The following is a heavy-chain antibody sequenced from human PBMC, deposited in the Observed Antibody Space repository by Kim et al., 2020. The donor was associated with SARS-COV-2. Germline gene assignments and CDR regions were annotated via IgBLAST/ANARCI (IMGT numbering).Heavy chain of an antibody. D-gene: IGHD5-12*01. Sequence: AQKFQGRVTMTEDTSTDTAYMELSSLRSEDTAVYYCATVLEMARGGYFDYWGQGTLVTVSS. V-gene: IGHV1-24*01. J-gene: IGHJ4*02. CDR3: ATVLEMARGGYFDY.